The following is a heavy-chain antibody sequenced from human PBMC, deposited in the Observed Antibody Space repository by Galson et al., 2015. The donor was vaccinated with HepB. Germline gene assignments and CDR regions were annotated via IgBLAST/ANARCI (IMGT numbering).Heavy chain of an antibody. CDR2: INPSGGST. CDR1: GYTFTSYY. CDR3: ARDFRVKGSGWYGNYYYYGMDV. J-gene: IGHJ6*02. D-gene: IGHD6-19*01. V-gene: IGHV1-46*04. Sequence: SVKVSCKASGYTFTSYYMHWVRQAPGQGLEWMGIINPSGGSTSYAQKLQGRVTMTRDTSTSTVYMELSSLRSEDPAVYYCARDFRVKGSGWYGNYYYYGMDVWGQGTTVTVSS.